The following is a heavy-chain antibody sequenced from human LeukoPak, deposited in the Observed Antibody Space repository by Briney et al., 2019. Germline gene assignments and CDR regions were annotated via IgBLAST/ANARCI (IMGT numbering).Heavy chain of an antibody. J-gene: IGHJ6*03. Sequence: SETLSLTCAVYGGSFSGYYWSWIRQPPGKGLEWIGNIYYSGSTNYNPSLKSRVTISVDTSKNQFSLKLSSVTAADTAVYYCTRGSIAYYYMDVWGKGTTVTISS. CDR1: GGSFSGYY. CDR2: IYYSGST. D-gene: IGHD3-22*01. CDR3: TRGSIAYYYMDV. V-gene: IGHV4-59*01.